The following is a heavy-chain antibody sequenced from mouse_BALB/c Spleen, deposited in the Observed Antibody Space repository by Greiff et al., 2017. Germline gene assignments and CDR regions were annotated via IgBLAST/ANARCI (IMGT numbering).Heavy chain of an antibody. CDR1: GFSLTSYG. V-gene: IGHV2-9*02. J-gene: IGHJ4*01. CDR3: AREGELRRSYAMDY. CDR2: IWAGGST. D-gene: IGHD2-4*01. Sequence: QVQLQQSGPGLVAPSQSLSITCTVSGFSLTSYGVHWVRQPPGKGLEWLGVIWAGGSTNYNSALMSTLSISKDNSKSQVFLKMNSLQTDDTAMYYCAREGELRRSYAMDYWGQGTSVTVSS.